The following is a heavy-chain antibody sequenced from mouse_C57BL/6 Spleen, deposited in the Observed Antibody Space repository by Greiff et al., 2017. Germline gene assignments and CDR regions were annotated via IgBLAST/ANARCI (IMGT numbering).Heavy chain of an antibody. CDR2: ISSGSSTI. CDR1: GFTFSDYG. CDR3: ERRNYYAMDY. J-gene: IGHJ4*01. V-gene: IGHV5-17*01. Sequence: EVKLVESGGGLVKPGGSLKLSCAASGFTFSDYGMHWVRQAPEKGLEWVAYISSGSSTIYYADTVKGRFTISRDNAKNTLFLQMTSLRSEDTAMXYCERRNYYAMDYWGQGTSVTVSS.